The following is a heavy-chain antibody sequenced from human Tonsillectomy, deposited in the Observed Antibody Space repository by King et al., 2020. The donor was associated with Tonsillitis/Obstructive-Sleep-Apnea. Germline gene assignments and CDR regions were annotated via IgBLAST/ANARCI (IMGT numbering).Heavy chain of an antibody. CDR3: ARAGVVQGFTYSYYYMDV. Sequence: VQLQESGPGLVKPSETLSLTCTVSGGSISSYYWSWIRQPPGKGLEWIGYIYYSGSTNYNPSLKSRVTISVDTSKNQFSLKLSSVTAADTAVYYCARAGVVQGFTYSYYYMDVCGKGTTVTVSS. CDR2: IYYSGST. J-gene: IGHJ6*03. V-gene: IGHV4-59*01. D-gene: IGHD3-10*01. CDR1: GGSISSYY.